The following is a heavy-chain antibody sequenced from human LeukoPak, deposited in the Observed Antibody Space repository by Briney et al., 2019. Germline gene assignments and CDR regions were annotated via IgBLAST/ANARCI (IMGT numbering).Heavy chain of an antibody. CDR2: IYGGGGT. D-gene: IGHD6-19*01. V-gene: IGHV3-53*01. J-gene: IGHJ4*02. Sequence: PGGSLRLSCAASGFTVSNNYMAWVRQAPGKGLEWVSVIYGGGGTYYGDSAKGRFTISRDNSKNTLYLQMNSLRAEDTAVYYCAKRPAVAGPFFDYWGQGTLVTVSS. CDR3: AKRPAVAGPFFDY. CDR1: GFTVSNNY.